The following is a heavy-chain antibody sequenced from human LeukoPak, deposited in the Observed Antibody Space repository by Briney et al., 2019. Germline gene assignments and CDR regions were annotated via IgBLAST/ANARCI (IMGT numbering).Heavy chain of an antibody. CDR1: GYTFTSYD. J-gene: IGHJ4*02. V-gene: IGHV1-8*01. CDR2: MNPNSGNT. CDR3: ARDGYSGNDGL. D-gene: IGHD5-12*01. Sequence: ASVKVSCKASGYTFTSYDINWVRQATGQGLEWMGWMNPNSGNTGYAQKFQGRVTITADESTSTAYMELSSLRSEDTAVYYCARDGYSGNDGLWGQGTLVTVSS.